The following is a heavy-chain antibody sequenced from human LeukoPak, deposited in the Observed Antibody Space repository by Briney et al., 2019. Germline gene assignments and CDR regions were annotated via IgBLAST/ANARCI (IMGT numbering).Heavy chain of an antibody. CDR2: ISGSGGST. CDR1: GFTFSSFA. J-gene: IGHJ4*02. V-gene: IGHV3-23*01. D-gene: IGHD6-19*01. CDR3: AKDEQWLTRVFDY. Sequence: GGSLRLSCAASGFTFSSFAMSWVRQAPGKGLEWVSAISGSGGSTYYADSVKGRFTISRDNSKNTLYLQINSLRAEDTAVYCCAKDEQWLTRVFDYWGQGTLVTVSS.